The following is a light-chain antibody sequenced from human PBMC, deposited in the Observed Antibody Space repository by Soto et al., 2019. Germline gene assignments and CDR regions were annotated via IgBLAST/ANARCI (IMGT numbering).Light chain of an antibody. V-gene: IGKV1-39*01. CDR2: AAS. CDR3: QQSYSTPRT. Sequence: DIQMTQSPSSLSASVGDRVTITCRASQSISSYVNWYQQKPGKAPKLLIYAASSLQSGVPSRFSGCGSGTDFTLTISSLQHEDFATYYCQQSYSTPRTFGQGTEVEIK. J-gene: IGKJ1*01. CDR1: QSISSY.